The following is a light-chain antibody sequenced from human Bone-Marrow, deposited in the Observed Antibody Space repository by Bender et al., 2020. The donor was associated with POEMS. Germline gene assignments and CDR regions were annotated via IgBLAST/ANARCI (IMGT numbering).Light chain of an antibody. Sequence: SYEVTQPPSVSVSPGQTASITCSGDDLGDKYVAWYQQKPGQSPVLVIYQDTKRPSGIPDRFSGSNSGNTATLTISGTQAMDEADYYCQEWDTYSVIFGGGTKLTVL. CDR1: DLGDKY. CDR2: QDT. V-gene: IGLV3-1*01. CDR3: QEWDTYSVI. J-gene: IGLJ2*01.